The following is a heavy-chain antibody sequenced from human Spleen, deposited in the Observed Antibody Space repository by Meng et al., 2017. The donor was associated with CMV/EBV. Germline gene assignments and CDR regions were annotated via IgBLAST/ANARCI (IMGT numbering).Heavy chain of an antibody. J-gene: IGHJ4*02. Sequence: ASVKVSCKASGYTFTSHGISWVRQAPGQGLEWLGWISVYTGNTNYAQTLQGRVTLTTDTSTSTAYMELRSLRSDDTAVYYCARDHSSSGVDHWGQGTLVTVSS. CDR1: GYTFTSHG. D-gene: IGHD6-19*01. CDR2: ISVYTGNT. V-gene: IGHV1-18*01. CDR3: ARDHSSSGVDH.